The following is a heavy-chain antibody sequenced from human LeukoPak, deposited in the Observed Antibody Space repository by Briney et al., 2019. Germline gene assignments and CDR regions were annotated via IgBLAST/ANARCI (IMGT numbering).Heavy chain of an antibody. D-gene: IGHD5-24*01. Sequence: GRSLRLSCAASGFTFSSYGMHWVRQTPGKGLEWVGRITSKGDGGTTHYAAPVKGRFIISRDDSKGTLYLQLNSLRTDDTAVYYCLAQYYFDYWGRGTLVTVSS. J-gene: IGHJ4*02. CDR3: LAQYYFDY. CDR1: GFTFSSYG. CDR2: ITSKGDGGTT. V-gene: IGHV3-15*01.